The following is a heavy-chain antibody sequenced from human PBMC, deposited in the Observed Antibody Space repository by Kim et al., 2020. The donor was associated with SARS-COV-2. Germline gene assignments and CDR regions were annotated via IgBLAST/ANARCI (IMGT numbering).Heavy chain of an antibody. J-gene: IGHJ4*02. CDR3: ARGETGGNYFDY. V-gene: IGHV4-4*07. D-gene: IGHD2-15*01. Sequence: SETLSLTCAVSGDSISNNYWTWIRQPAGKGLEWIGRIYNSGSTNYNPSLKSRVTMSVDTSKNQFSLKLTSIIAADTAVYYCARGETGGNYFDYCGQGTLVTVSS. CDR1: GDSISNNY. CDR2: IYNSGST.